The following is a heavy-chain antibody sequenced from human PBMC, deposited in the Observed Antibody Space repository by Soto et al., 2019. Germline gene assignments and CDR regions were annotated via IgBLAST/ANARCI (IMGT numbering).Heavy chain of an antibody. J-gene: IGHJ3*02. D-gene: IGHD3-9*01. CDR2: MNPNSGNT. Sequence: ASVKVSCKASGYTFTSYDINWVRQATGQGLEWMGWMNPNSGNTGYAQKFQGRVTRTRNTSISTAYMELSSLGSEDTAVYYCARGPNPYDILTGYDHAFDIWGQGTMVTVSS. CDR1: GYTFTSYD. V-gene: IGHV1-8*01. CDR3: ARGPNPYDILTGYDHAFDI.